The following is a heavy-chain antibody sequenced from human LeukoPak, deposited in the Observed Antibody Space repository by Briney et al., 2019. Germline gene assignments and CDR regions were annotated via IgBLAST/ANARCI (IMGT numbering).Heavy chain of an antibody. V-gene: IGHV3-73*01. J-gene: IGHJ4*02. CDR3: SRHDALPGDY. Sequence: GGSLRLSCAASWFTFSGYTIHWVRQASGKGLEWVGHIRTKANNYATDYDASVKGRFTISRDDSKNTAFLQMNSLKTEDTAVYYCSRHDALPGDYWGQGTQVTVSS. D-gene: IGHD2-21*02. CDR2: IRTKANNYAT. CDR1: WFTFSGYT.